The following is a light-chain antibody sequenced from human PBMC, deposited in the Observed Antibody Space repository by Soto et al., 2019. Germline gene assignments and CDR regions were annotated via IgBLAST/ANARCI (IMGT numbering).Light chain of an antibody. CDR3: QQSYSTPRT. CDR2: AAP. J-gene: IGKJ1*01. V-gene: IGKV1-39*01. Sequence: DIQITQSPSSLSASVGDRGTITCRASQSISSYLNWYQQKPGKAPKLLIYAAPSLQSGVPSRFSGSGSGTDFTLTISSMQPEDFANYYCQQSYSTPRTFGQGTKVDIK. CDR1: QSISSY.